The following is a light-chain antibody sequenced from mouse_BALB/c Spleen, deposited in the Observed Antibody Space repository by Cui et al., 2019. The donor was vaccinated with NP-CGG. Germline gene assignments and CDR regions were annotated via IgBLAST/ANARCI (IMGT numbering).Light chain of an antibody. CDR3: ALWYSNHWV. V-gene: IGLV1*01. Sequence: QAVLTQESPLTTSPGETVTLTCRSSTGAVTSSNYANWVQEKPDHLFTVLIGGTNNRPPGVPARFSGSLIEDKAALTITGAQTEDEAIYFCALWYSNHWVFGGGTKLTVL. J-gene: IGLJ1*01. CDR1: TGAVTSSNY. CDR2: GTN.